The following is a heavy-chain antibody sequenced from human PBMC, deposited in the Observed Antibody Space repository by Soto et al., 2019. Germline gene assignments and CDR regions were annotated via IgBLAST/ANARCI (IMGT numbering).Heavy chain of an antibody. V-gene: IGHV3-30*18. CDR3: AKDISSYAGAYTYYFDC. CDR1: GFSFSNFA. D-gene: IGHD7-27*01. CDR2: ISSDGSKK. Sequence: QVELVESGGGVVQPGTSLRLSCAASGFSFSNFAMHWVRQAPGKGLEWVAVISSDGSKKYHIDSVKGRFTISRDSSKNTLDLQMNSLRAEDTAVYYCAKDISSYAGAYTYYFDCWGQGSPVTVSS. J-gene: IGHJ4*02.